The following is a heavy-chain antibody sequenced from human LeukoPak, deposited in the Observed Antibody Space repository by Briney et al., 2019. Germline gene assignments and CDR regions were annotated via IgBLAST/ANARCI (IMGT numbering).Heavy chain of an antibody. Sequence: GGSLRLSCAASGFTLSSYAMNWVRQAPGKGLEWVSSISGSGGSSYYVDSVKGRFTISRDNSKNTVYLQMNSLRAEDTAVYCCTKRRGDSNVSDYWGQGTLVTVSS. J-gene: IGHJ4*02. CDR2: ISGSGGSS. CDR3: TKRRGDSNVSDY. V-gene: IGHV3-23*01. CDR1: GFTLSSYA. D-gene: IGHD4-11*01.